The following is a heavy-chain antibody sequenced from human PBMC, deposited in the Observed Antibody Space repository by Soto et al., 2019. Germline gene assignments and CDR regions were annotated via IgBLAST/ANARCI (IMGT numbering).Heavy chain of an antibody. D-gene: IGHD4-17*01. J-gene: IGHJ6*02. CDR2: RWYDGSNK. CDR1: GFSFSSYG. Sequence: QVQLVESGGGVVQPGRSLRLSCAASGFSFSSYGMHWVRQAPGKGLEWVAARWYDGSNKNYADSVKGRFTISRDNAKNTLFLQMNSLRAEDMAVYYCARAQTVTTSDYYYAMDVWGQGNTVTVSS. V-gene: IGHV3-33*01. CDR3: ARAQTVTTSDYYYAMDV.